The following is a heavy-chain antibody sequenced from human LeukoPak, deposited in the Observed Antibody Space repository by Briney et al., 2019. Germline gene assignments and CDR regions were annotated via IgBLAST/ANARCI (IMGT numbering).Heavy chain of an antibody. CDR1: RGSISSSSYY. CDR2: IYYSGST. CDR3: ASPLRNYYDSSGYYYVSYFQH. Sequence: LETLSLTCTVSRGSISSSSYYWGCIRHPPGNGLEWLGSIYYSGSTYYNPSLKSRVTISVDTSKNQFSLKLSSVTAADTAVYYCASPLRNYYDSSGYYYVSYFQHWGQGTLVTVSS. D-gene: IGHD3-22*01. V-gene: IGHV4-39*01. J-gene: IGHJ1*01.